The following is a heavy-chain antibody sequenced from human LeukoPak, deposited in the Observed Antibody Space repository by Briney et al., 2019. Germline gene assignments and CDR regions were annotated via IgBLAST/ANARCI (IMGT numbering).Heavy chain of an antibody. CDR3: ARDPDSSGWATN. CDR1: GFTFSNYA. D-gene: IGHD6-19*01. Sequence: GGSLRLSCAASGFTFSNYAMTWVRQAPGKGLDWVSAISGSGATTYNADSAKGRFTISRDYSKNTLYLQMNSLRAEDTAVYYCARDPDSSGWATNWGQGTLVTVSS. V-gene: IGHV3-23*01. J-gene: IGHJ4*02. CDR2: ISGSGATT.